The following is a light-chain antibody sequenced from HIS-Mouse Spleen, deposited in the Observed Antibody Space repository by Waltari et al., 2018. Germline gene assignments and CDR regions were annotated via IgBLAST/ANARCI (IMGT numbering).Light chain of an antibody. CDR2: EGS. V-gene: IGLV2-23*01. CDR1: SSDVGSYNL. J-gene: IGLJ2*01. CDR3: CSYAGSSTLV. Sequence: QSALTQSASVSGSPGQSITISCTGTSSDVGSYNLVSWYQQHPGKAPNLMIYEGSKRPSGVSNRFSGSKSGNTASLTISGLQAEDEADYYCCSYAGSSTLVFGGGTKLTVL.